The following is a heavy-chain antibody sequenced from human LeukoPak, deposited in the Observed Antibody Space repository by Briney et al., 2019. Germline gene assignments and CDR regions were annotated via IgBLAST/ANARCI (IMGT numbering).Heavy chain of an antibody. Sequence: PGRSLRLSCAASGFTFSSYGMHWVRQAPGKGLEWVAVISYDGSNKYYADSVKGRFTISRDNSKNTLYLQMNSLRAEDTAVYYCAKDREYSSGWQTTFDYWGRGTLVTVSS. CDR3: AKDREYSSGWQTTFDY. V-gene: IGHV3-30*18. CDR2: ISYDGSNK. D-gene: IGHD6-19*01. J-gene: IGHJ4*02. CDR1: GFTFSSYG.